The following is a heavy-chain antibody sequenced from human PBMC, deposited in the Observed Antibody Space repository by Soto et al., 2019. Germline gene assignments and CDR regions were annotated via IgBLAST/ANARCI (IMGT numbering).Heavy chain of an antibody. D-gene: IGHD2-21*02. CDR3: AKDDFTDRGDDYFDY. J-gene: IGHJ4*02. Sequence: RWVRRARGKGLEWVAGIGASGDITWYADSVKGRLSISRDNSKNTLYLQLNSLRFEDTAVYYCAKDDFTDRGDDYFDYWGPGTLVTVSS. CDR2: IGASGDIT. V-gene: IGHV3-23*01.